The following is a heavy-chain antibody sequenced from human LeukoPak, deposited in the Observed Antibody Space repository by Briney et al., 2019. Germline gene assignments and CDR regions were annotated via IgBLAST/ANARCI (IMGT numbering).Heavy chain of an antibody. J-gene: IGHJ3*02. V-gene: IGHV3-30-3*01. CDR1: GYTFTGYY. D-gene: IGHD3-22*01. CDR2: ISYDGSNK. Sequence: SCKASGYTFTGYYMHWVRQAPGKGLEWVAVISYDGSNKYYADSVKGRFTISRDNSKNTLYLQMNSLRAEDTAVYYCARDRPYYYDSSGFWGAFDIWGQGTMVTVSS. CDR3: ARDRPYYYDSSGFWGAFDI.